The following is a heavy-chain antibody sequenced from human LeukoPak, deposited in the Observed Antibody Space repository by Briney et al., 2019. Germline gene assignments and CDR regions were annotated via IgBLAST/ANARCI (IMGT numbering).Heavy chain of an antibody. CDR3: NTGPTLGGRIKYYYYMDV. Sequence: GGSLRLSCAASGFTFSNAWMSWVRQAPGKGLEWVGRIKSKTDGGTTDYAAPVKGRFTISRDDSTNTLYLQMNTLKPEDTAVYYCNTGPTLGGRIKYYYYMDVWGKGTTVTISS. CDR1: GFTFSNAW. V-gene: IGHV3-15*01. CDR2: IKSKTDGGTT. J-gene: IGHJ6*03. D-gene: IGHD3-16*01.